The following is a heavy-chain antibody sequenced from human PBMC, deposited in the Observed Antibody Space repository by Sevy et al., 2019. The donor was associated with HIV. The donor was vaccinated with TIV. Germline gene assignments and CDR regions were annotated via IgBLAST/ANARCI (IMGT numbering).Heavy chain of an antibody. J-gene: IGHJ2*01. D-gene: IGHD3-10*01. CDR2: IFPGDSDT. CDR3: AGPKARGGWYFDL. CDR1: GYIFADYW. Sequence: GESLKISCEASGYIFADYWIGWVRQMPGKGLELMGIIFPGDSDTRYNPSFQGQVTISAAKSTSTAYLQWSSLKTSDTAMYYCAGPKARGGWYFDLWGRGTLVTVSS. V-gene: IGHV5-51*01.